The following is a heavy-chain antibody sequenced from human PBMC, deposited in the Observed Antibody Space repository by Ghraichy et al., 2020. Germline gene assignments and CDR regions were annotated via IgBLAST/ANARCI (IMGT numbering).Heavy chain of an antibody. D-gene: IGHD4-17*01. CDR3: ARAATGGYYFDS. CDR1: GFTFSSYI. CDR2: ISTGSSYI. Sequence: GESLNISCAASGFTFSSYIINWVRQAPGKGLEWVSSISTGSSYIYYAVSVKGRFTISRDNANNSLYLQMNSLRAEDTAVYYCARAATGGYYFDSWGQGTLVTVSS. V-gene: IGHV3-21*01. J-gene: IGHJ4*02.